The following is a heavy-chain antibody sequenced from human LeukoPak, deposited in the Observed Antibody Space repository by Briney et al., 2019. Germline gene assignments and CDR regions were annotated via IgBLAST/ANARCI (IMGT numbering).Heavy chain of an antibody. D-gene: IGHD3-9*01. J-gene: IGHJ3*02. CDR1: GGSVSNYY. V-gene: IGHV4-4*07. CDR3: VRTTLLNFDWSPDAFDI. Sequence: PSETLSLTSTASGGSVSNYYRSWIRQPGGKGLEWIGRIYSSGCTNYNPSLKSRVTMSVDTAKNQFSLKLSSVTAADTAVYYCVRTTLLNFDWSPDAFDIWGQGTMVTVSS. CDR2: IYSSGCT.